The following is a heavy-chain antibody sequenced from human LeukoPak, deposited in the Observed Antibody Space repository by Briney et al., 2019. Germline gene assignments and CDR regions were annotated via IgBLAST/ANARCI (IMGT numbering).Heavy chain of an antibody. D-gene: IGHD3-10*01. J-gene: IGHJ3*01. CDR1: GLTFYDQA. CDR2: SGNDGST. Sequence: PGGSLRLSCAASGLTFYDQAMHWVRQGPGTGLEWVALSGNDGSTYYADSVRGRFTISRDSKNSLYLEMDSLRTEDTALYYCASQIKYYSASAGSYWGAFDLWGQGTMVTVFS. CDR3: ASQIKYYSASAGSYWGAFDL. V-gene: IGHV3-43*02.